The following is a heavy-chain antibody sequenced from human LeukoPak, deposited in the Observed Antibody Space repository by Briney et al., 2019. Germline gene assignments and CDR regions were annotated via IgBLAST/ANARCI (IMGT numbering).Heavy chain of an antibody. CDR1: GFTFSSYA. CDR3: ARDRVVGYYYDSSGYQDY. V-gene: IGHV3-30*04. J-gene: IGHJ4*02. D-gene: IGHD3-22*01. Sequence: GGSLRLSCAASGFTFSSYAMSWVRQAPGKGLEWVAVISYDGSNKYYADSVKGRFTISRDNSKNTLYLQMNSLRAEDTAVYYCARDRVVGYYYDSSGYQDYWGQGTLVTVSS. CDR2: ISYDGSNK.